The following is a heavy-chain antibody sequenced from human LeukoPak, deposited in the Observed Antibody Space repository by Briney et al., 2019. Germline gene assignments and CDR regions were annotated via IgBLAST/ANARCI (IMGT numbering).Heavy chain of an antibody. CDR1: GYSFTDYW. Sequence: GESLKISCKGFGYSFTDYWIDWVRQMPGKGLEWMGIIYPGDSDTRYSPSFQGQVTISADKSISTAYLQWSSLKASDTAMYYCARHSGSSSSGADYWGQVTLVTVSS. D-gene: IGHD6-6*01. V-gene: IGHV5-51*01. J-gene: IGHJ4*02. CDR3: ARHSGSSSSGADY. CDR2: IYPGDSDT.